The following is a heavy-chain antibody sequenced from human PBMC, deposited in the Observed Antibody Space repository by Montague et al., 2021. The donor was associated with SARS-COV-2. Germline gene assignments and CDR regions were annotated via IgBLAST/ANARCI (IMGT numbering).Heavy chain of an antibody. J-gene: IGHJ5*02. Sequence: TLSLTCSVSGDSITCGDCYWTWIRQHPGKGLEWIGYIHDSGTTYCTPSLKSRLTISRDTSKNEFSLELRSVTAADTAVYFCATTGLSGESWFDPWGQGTLVAVSS. CDR1: GDSITCGDCY. CDR2: IHDSGTT. CDR3: ATTGLSGESWFDP. D-gene: IGHD7-27*01. V-gene: IGHV4-31*03.